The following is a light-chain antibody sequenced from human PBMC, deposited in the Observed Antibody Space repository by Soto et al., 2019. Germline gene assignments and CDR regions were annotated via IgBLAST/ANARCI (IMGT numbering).Light chain of an antibody. V-gene: IGKV1-8*01. CDR2: AAS. CDR3: QQYYSYSWT. CDR1: QGISSY. Sequence: AIRMTQSPSSFSASTGDRVTITCRASQGISSYLAWYQQKPGKAPKLLIYAASTLQSGVPARFSGSGSGTDFTLTVSGLQSEDFATDYCQQYYSYSWTFGQGPKVEIK. J-gene: IGKJ1*01.